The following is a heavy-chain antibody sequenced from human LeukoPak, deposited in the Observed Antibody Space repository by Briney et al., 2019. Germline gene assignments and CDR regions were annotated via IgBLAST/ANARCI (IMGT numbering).Heavy chain of an antibody. V-gene: IGHV3-21*01. CDR2: ISSSSSYI. D-gene: IGHD6-13*01. Sequence: RPGGSLRLSCAASGFTFSSYSMNWVRQAPGKGLEWVSSISSSSSYIYYADSVKGRFTISRDNAKNSLYLQMNSLRAEDTAVYYCARDTGIAAVGDAFDIWGQGTMVTVSS. CDR1: GFTFSSYS. J-gene: IGHJ3*02. CDR3: ARDTGIAAVGDAFDI.